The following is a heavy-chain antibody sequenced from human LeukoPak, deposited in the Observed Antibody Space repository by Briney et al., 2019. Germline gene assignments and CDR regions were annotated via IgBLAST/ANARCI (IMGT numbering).Heavy chain of an antibody. CDR2: ISYDGSNK. Sequence: GGSLRLSCAASGFTFSSYGMPWVRQAPGKGLEWVAVISYDGSNKYYADSVKCRFTISRDNSKNTLYLQMNSLRAEVTAVYYCAKDLRQLGSYWGQGTLVTVSS. D-gene: IGHD6-13*01. V-gene: IGHV3-30*18. J-gene: IGHJ4*02. CDR1: GFTFSSYG. CDR3: AKDLRQLGSY.